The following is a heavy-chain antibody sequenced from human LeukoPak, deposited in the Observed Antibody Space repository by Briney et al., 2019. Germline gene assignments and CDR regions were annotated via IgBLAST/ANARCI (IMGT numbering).Heavy chain of an antibody. CDR3: ASLITSCYAGCYYGMDV. D-gene: IGHD2-2*01. CDR1: GGSISSGGYS. J-gene: IGHJ6*02. V-gene: IGHV4-30-2*01. CDR2: IYHSGST. Sequence: SQTLSLTCAVSGGSISSGGYSWSWIRQPPGKGLEWIGYIYHSGSTYYNPSLKSRVTISVDRSKNQFSLKLSSVTAADTAVYYCASLITSCYAGCYYGMDVWGQGTTVTVSS.